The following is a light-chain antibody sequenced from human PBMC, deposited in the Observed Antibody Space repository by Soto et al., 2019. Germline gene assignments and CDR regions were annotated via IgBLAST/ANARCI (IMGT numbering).Light chain of an antibody. CDR2: EVT. Sequence: QSVLTQPASVSGSPGQSITISCTGTSSDVGTNKYVSWYQQHPGKAPQLIIYEVTNRPSGVSNRFSVSKSGNTASLTISGLQAEDEADYYCSSYTPTAGVFGGGTKVTVL. CDR1: SSDVGTNKY. V-gene: IGLV2-14*01. CDR3: SSYTPTAGV. J-gene: IGLJ3*02.